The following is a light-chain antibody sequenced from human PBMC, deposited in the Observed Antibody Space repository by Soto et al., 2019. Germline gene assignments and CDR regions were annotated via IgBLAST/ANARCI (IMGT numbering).Light chain of an antibody. J-gene: IGLJ1*01. CDR2: SNY. CDR3: AAWDDNLNGPGYV. Sequence: QSVLTQPPSASGTPGQRVTISCSGSSSNIGGNTVNWYQQLPGTAPKLLIYSNYQRPSGVPDRFSGSKSGTSASLAISGLQSEDEADYYCAAWDDNLNGPGYVFGIGTKVTVL. CDR1: SSNIGGNT. V-gene: IGLV1-44*01.